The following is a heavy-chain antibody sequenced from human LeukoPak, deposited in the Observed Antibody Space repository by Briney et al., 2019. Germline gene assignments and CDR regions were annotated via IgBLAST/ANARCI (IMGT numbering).Heavy chain of an antibody. V-gene: IGHV3-30*04. CDR3: ARVTSTEYDSSGYYYGKAFDY. J-gene: IGHJ4*02. CDR2: ISYDGSNK. D-gene: IGHD3-22*01. CDR1: GFTFSSYA. Sequence: GRSLRLSCAASGFTFSSYAMHWVRQAPGKGLEWVAVISYDGSNKYYADSVKGRFTISRDNSKNTLYLQMNSLRAEDTAVYYCARVTSTEYDSSGYYYGKAFDYWGQGTLVTVSS.